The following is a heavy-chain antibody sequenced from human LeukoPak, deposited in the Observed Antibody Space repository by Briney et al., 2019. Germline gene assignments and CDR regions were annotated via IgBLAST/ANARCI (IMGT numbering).Heavy chain of an antibody. CDR1: GFTFSDYY. CDR2: ISSSGSTI. CDR3: ARDGPLYCSSTSCFDP. Sequence: GGSLRLSCAASGFTFSDYYMSWIRQAPGKGLEWVSYISSSGSTIYYADSVKGRFTISRDNAKNSLYLQMNSLRAEDTAVYYCARDGPLYCSSTSCFDPWGPGTLVTVSS. D-gene: IGHD2-2*01. J-gene: IGHJ5*02. V-gene: IGHV3-11*01.